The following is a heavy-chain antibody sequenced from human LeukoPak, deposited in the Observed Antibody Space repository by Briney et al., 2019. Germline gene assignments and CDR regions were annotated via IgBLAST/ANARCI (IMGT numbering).Heavy chain of an antibody. V-gene: IGHV4-39*01. CDR2: MYYSGIT. CDR3: ARYPKSYSNGWIAFDI. J-gene: IGHJ3*02. D-gene: IGHD6-19*01. CDR1: GDSIDRSIYY. Sequence: SETLSLTCSVSGDSIDRSIYYWAWIRQSPGKGLEWIGSMYYSGITYYNPSLRSRVTMSVDTSNNQFSLKLTSVTAADTAVYYCARYPKSYSNGWIAFDIWGQGTMVTVSS.